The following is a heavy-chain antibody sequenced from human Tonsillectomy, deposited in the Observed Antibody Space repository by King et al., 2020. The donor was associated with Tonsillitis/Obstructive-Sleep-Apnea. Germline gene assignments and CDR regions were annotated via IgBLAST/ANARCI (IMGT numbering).Heavy chain of an antibody. V-gene: IGHV3-23*04. CDR2: ISGSGGRT. Sequence: VQLVESGGGLVQPGGSLRRSCAASGFTFSSYAMSWVRQAPGEGLEWVSAISGSGGRTYYADSVKGRFTISTDNSKNTLYLQMNSLRAEDTAVYYCAKDIAVVPAAPFDYWGQGTLVTVSS. D-gene: IGHD2-2*01. J-gene: IGHJ4*02. CDR3: AKDIAVVPAAPFDY. CDR1: GFTFSSYA.